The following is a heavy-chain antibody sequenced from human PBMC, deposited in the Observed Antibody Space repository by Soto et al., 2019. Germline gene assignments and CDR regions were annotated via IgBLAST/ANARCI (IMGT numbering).Heavy chain of an antibody. CDR2: ISQTETT. Sequence: SETLSLTCVVYGEAFGGFYWSWVRQSPGKGLEWIGEISQTETTAYSASLKSRVSISADTSKKQFSLTLTSVTAADTAVYYCVHSQNVAVDHWGRGTLVTVSS. D-gene: IGHD2-15*01. V-gene: IGHV4-34*01. J-gene: IGHJ4*01. CDR1: GEAFGGFY. CDR3: VHSQNVAVDH.